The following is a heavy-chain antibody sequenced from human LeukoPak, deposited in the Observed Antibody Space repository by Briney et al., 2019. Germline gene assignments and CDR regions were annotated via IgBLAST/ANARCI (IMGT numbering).Heavy chain of an antibody. V-gene: IGHV3-53*01. J-gene: IGHJ3*02. CDR1: GFTLSSNY. CDR2: IYSGGST. D-gene: IGHD4-17*01. Sequence: GGSLRLSRAASGFTLSSNYMSGVRQAPGKGREGVSVIYSGGSTYYADSVKGRFTISRDNSKNTLYLQMNSLRAEDTAVYYCARAHRGTTGAFDIWGQGTMVTVSS. CDR3: ARAHRGTTGAFDI.